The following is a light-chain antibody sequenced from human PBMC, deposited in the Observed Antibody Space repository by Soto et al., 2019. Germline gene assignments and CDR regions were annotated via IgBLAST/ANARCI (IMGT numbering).Light chain of an antibody. V-gene: IGKV1-39*01. CDR3: QQSYSTPLT. CDR2: AAS. Sequence: DIQMTQSPSSLSASIEDRVTITCRASQSISNYLNWYQQKPGKAPNLLIYAASNLQSGVPSRFSGSGSGTDFTLTISSLQPEDFATYYCQQSYSTPLTFGGGTKVEIK. J-gene: IGKJ4*01. CDR1: QSISNY.